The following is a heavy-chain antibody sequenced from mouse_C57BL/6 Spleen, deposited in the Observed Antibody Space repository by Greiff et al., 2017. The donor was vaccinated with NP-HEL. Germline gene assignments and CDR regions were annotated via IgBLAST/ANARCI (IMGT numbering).Heavy chain of an antibody. CDR1: GFTFSDYY. D-gene: IGHD2-3*01. CDR3: ARDSKGWFRSMDY. V-gene: IGHV5-16*01. J-gene: IGHJ4*01. CDR2: INYDGSST. Sequence: EVKLMESEGGLVQPGSSMKLSCTASGFTFSDYYMAWVRQVPEKGLEWVANINYDGSSTYYLDSLKSRFIISRDNAKNILYLQMSSLKSEDTATYYCARDSKGWFRSMDYWGQGTSVTVSS.